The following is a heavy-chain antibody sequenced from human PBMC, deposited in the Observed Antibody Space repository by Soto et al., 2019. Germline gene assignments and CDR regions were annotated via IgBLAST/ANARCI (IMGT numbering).Heavy chain of an antibody. J-gene: IGHJ4*02. CDR1: GGTFSSYA. D-gene: IGHD4-17*01. Sequence: QVQLVQSGAEVKKPGSSVKVSCKASGGTFSSYAISWVRQAPGQGLEWMGGIIPIFGTANYAQKFQGRVTITADESTSTAYMELSSLSSEDTAVYYCARVGGDDYGDYSDYWGQGTLVTVSS. CDR2: IIPIFGTA. V-gene: IGHV1-69*01. CDR3: ARVGGDDYGDYSDY.